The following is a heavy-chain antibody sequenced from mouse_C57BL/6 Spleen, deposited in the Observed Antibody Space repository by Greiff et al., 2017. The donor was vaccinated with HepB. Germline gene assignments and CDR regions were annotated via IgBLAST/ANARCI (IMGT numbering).Heavy chain of an antibody. CDR2: IYPGSGGT. Sequence: QVQLQQPGAELVKPGASVKLSCKASGYTFTGYWIPWVKQRPGQGLEWIGDIYPGSGGTDYTAKFKSKATLTVDTSSSTAYLQLSSLTSEDSAVYYCAKDYGSSSWFGRWGQGTLVTISA. CDR3: AKDYGSSSWFGR. V-gene: IGHV1-55*01. D-gene: IGHD1-1*01. CDR1: GYTFTGYW. J-gene: IGHJ3*01.